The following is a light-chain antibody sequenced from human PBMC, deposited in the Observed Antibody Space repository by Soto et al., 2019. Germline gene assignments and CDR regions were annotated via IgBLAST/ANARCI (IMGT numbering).Light chain of an antibody. CDR2: KAS. CDR1: QSISTW. CDR3: QQRSNWPIT. Sequence: DIHMTQSASALSASVGYRFNITCRASQSISTWLAWYQQKPGEAPKLLMYKASSLDSGVPARFSGSGSGTDFTLTISSLEPEDFAVYYCQQRSNWPITFGQGTRLEIK. V-gene: IGKV1-5*03. J-gene: IGKJ5*01.